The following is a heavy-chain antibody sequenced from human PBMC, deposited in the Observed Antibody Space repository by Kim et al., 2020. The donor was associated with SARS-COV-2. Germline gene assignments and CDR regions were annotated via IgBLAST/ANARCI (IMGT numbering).Heavy chain of an antibody. J-gene: IGHJ3*02. CDR3: ARVRREAVKERITMIVVERSDAFDI. D-gene: IGHD3-22*01. CDR2: INTNTGNP. V-gene: IGHV7-4-1*02. Sequence: ASVKVSCKASGYTFTSYAMNWVRQAPGQGLEWMGWINTNTGNPTYAQGFTGRFVFSLDTSVSTAYLQISSLKAEDTAVYYCARVRREAVKERITMIVVERSDAFDIWGQGTMVTVSS. CDR1: GYTFTSYA.